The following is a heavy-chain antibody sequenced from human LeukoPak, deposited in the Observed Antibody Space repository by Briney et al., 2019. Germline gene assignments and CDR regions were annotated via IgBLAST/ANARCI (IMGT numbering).Heavy chain of an antibody. Sequence: ASVEVSCKASGYTFTGYYMHWVRQAPGQGLEWMGWINPNSGGTNYAQKFQGRVTMTRDTSISTAYMELSRLRSDDTAVYYCAREAIVVVPAAMDYWGQGTLVTVSS. D-gene: IGHD2-2*01. J-gene: IGHJ4*02. CDR3: AREAIVVVPAAMDY. CDR2: INPNSGGT. V-gene: IGHV1-2*02. CDR1: GYTFTGYY.